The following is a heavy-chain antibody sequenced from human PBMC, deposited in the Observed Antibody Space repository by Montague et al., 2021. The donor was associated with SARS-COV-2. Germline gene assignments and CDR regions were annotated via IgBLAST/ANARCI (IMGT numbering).Heavy chain of an antibody. D-gene: IGHD5-12*01. J-gene: IGHJ6*02. CDR3: VYRDYYYYYGMDV. V-gene: IGHV4-4*02. CDR1: GGSISSSNW. Sequence: SGTLSLTCAVSGGSISSSNWWSWVRQPPGKGLEWVGEIYHSGSTNYNPSLKSRVTISVDKSKDQFSLKLSSVTAADTAVYYCVYRDYYYYYGMDVWGQGTTVTVSS. CDR2: IYHSGST.